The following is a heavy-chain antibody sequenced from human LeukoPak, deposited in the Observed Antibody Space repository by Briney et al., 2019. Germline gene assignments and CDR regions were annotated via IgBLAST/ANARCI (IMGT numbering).Heavy chain of an antibody. V-gene: IGHV4-31*03. CDR3: ARDRVVGTSGSAFDI. Sequence: SQTLSLTCTVSGGSISSGGYYWSWIRQHPGKGLEWTGYIYYSGSTYYNPSLKSRVTISVDTSKNQFSLKLSSVTAADTAVYYCARDRVVGTSGSAFDIWGQGTMVTVSS. J-gene: IGHJ3*02. CDR2: IYYSGST. D-gene: IGHD1-26*01. CDR1: GGSISSGGYY.